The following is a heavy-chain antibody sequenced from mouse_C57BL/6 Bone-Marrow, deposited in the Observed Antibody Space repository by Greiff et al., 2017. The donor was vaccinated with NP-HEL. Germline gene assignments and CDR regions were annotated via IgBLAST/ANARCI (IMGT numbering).Heavy chain of an antibody. Sequence: QVQLQQPGAELVKPGASVKLSCKASGYTFTSYWMHWVKQRPGQGLEWIGMIHPNSGSTNYNAKFKSKATLTVDKSSSTAYMQLSSLTSEDSAVYYCARSNYYGSSYWYFDVWGTGTTVTVSS. D-gene: IGHD1-1*01. CDR2: IHPNSGST. CDR1: GYTFTSYW. CDR3: ARSNYYGSSYWYFDV. V-gene: IGHV1-64*01. J-gene: IGHJ1*03.